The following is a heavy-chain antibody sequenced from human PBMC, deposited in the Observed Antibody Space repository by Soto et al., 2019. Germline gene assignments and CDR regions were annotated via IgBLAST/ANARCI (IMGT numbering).Heavy chain of an antibody. V-gene: IGHV1-18*01. CDR2: ISLYSDGT. CDR3: ARVVPGAEAWFGP. D-gene: IGHD2-2*01. J-gene: IGHJ5*02. Sequence: QVQLVQSGGEVKRPGASVKVSCKTSGYTFSNYGITWVRQAPGQPLEWLGWISLYSDGTNYAQKFQGRVSMTTDTSTTTAYMELRILRSDDTVVYYFARVVPGAEAWFGPWGRGTLVTVSS. CDR1: GYTFSNYG.